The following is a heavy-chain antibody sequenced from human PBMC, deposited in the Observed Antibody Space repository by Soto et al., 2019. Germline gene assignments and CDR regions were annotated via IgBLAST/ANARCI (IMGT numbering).Heavy chain of an antibody. CDR2: LNPNSGDT. D-gene: IGHD6-19*01. Sequence: QVQLVQSGAEVKKPGASVKVSCKASGYTFSSYDINWVRQATGQGLEWMGWLNPNSGDTGYAQKFQGTVTLTRNTSINTAYIELSSLTSDDTAVYYCATSGGGWYLYWGKGTLVTVSS. CDR1: GYTFSSYD. V-gene: IGHV1-8*01. CDR3: ATSGGGWYLY. J-gene: IGHJ4*02.